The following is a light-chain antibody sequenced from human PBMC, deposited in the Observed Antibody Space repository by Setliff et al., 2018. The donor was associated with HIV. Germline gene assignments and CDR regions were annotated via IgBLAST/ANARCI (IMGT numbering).Light chain of an antibody. CDR1: RSDVGAYNY. CDR3: SSYRGGRTLPA. Sequence: QSALTQPASVSGYPGQSIPTACTGTRSDVGAYNYVSWYQQHPGKAPKLMIYEVSNRPAGVPNRFSGSKSGNTASLTISGLQAEYEADYFCSSYRGGRTLPAFGPET. J-gene: IGLJ1*01. V-gene: IGLV2-14*01. CDR2: EVS.